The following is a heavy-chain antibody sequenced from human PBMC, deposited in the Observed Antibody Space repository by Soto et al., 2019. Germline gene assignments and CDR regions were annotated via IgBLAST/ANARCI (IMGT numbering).Heavy chain of an antibody. CDR2: IKPDGSET. Sequence: GGSLRLSCAASGFMFSGSAVNWVRQAPGKGLEWVANIKPDGSETAYVDSVKGRFTISRDNAKKFLYLQMNSLRVDDTAVYYCASGIDPWGQGTLVTVSS. CDR3: ASGIDP. V-gene: IGHV3-7*05. CDR1: GFMFSGSA. J-gene: IGHJ5*02.